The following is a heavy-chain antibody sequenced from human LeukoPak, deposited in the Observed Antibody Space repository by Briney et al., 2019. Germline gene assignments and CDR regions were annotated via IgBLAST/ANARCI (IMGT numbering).Heavy chain of an antibody. CDR1: RFTFSDYY. CDR3: ARGSDYYGMDV. V-gene: IGHV3-11*01. CDR2: ISSSGSTI. J-gene: IGHJ6*02. Sequence: GGSLRLSCAASRFTFSDYYMSWIRQAPGKGLEWVSYISSSGSTIYYADSVKGRFTVSRDNAKNSLYLQMNSLRAEDTAFYYCARGSDYYGMDVWGQGTTVTVSS.